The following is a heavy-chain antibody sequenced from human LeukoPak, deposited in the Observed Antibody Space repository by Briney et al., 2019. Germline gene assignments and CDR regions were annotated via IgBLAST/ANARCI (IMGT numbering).Heavy chain of an antibody. J-gene: IGHJ4*02. V-gene: IGHV3-30*02. D-gene: IGHD4-23*01. CDR2: IRRYGRDE. CDR1: GFTFSSYG. Sequence: GGSLRLSCAASGFTFSSYGMHWVRQAPGKGLEWVAFIRRYGRDEDYAASVKGRFTVSRDNSKNTLYLQMNGLRPEDTAVYYCAKDRDGGNFFFDYWGQGTLATVSS. CDR3: AKDRDGGNFFFDY.